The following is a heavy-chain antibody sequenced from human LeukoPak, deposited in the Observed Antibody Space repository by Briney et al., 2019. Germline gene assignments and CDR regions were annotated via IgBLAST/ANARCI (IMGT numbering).Heavy chain of an antibody. V-gene: IGHV4-39*07. CDR2: IYYSGST. CDR3: ARVSPTYYYGSGSYYNGDY. D-gene: IGHD3-10*01. J-gene: IGHJ4*02. Sequence: PSETLSLTCTVSGGSISSSSYYWGWIRQPPGKGLEWIGSIYYSGSTYYNPSLKSRVTISVDTSKNQFSLKLSSVTAADTAVYYCARVSPTYYYGSGSYYNGDYWGQGTLVTVSS. CDR1: GGSISSSSYY.